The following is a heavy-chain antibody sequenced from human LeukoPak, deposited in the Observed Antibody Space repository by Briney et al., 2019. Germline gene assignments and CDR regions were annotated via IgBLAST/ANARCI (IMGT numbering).Heavy chain of an antibody. CDR3: ARGQWELDY. CDR1: GGSISSSSYY. D-gene: IGHD1-26*01. V-gene: IGHV4-39*07. J-gene: IGHJ4*02. Sequence: SETLSLTCTVSGGSISSSSYYWGWIRQPPGKGLEWIGSIYYSGSTYYNPSLKSRVTISVDTSKNQFSLKLSSVTAADTAVYYCARGQWELDYWGQGTLVTVSS. CDR2: IYYSGST.